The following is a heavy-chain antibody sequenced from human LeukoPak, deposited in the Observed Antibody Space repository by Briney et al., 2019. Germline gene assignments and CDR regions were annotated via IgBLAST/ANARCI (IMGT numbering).Heavy chain of an antibody. D-gene: IGHD3-10*01. J-gene: IGHJ6*03. Sequence: GGSLRLSCAASGFTFDDYTMHWVRQAPGKGLEWVSLISWDGGSTYYADSVKGRFTISRDNSKNSLYLQMNSLRTEDTALYYCAKDTAGGPLGYMDVWGKGTTVTISS. V-gene: IGHV3-43*01. CDR1: GFTFDDYT. CDR3: AKDTAGGPLGYMDV. CDR2: ISWDGGST.